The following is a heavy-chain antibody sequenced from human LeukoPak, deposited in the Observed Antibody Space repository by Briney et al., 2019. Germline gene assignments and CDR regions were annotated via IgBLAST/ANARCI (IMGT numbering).Heavy chain of an antibody. Sequence: ASVKVSCKASGYTFTSYAMHWVRQAPGQRLEWMGWINAGNGNTKYSQKFQGRVTITRDTSASTAYMELSSLRSEDTAVYYCARVMWQWLDTPRRYYYGMDVWGQGTTVTVSS. CDR3: ARVMWQWLDTPRRYYYGMDV. CDR1: GYTFTSYA. V-gene: IGHV1-3*01. D-gene: IGHD6-19*01. J-gene: IGHJ6*02. CDR2: INAGNGNT.